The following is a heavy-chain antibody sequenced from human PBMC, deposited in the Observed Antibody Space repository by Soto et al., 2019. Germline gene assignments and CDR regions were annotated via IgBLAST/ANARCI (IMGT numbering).Heavy chain of an antibody. Sequence: QVQLVESGGGVVQPGRSLRLSCAASGFTFSSYGMHWVRQAPGKGLEWVAVIWYDGSNKYYADSVKGRFTISRDNSKHTLYLHMNSLRAEDTAVYYCARDRRPFVVYYCGMDVWGQGATVTVSS. CDR2: IWYDGSNK. J-gene: IGHJ6*02. V-gene: IGHV3-33*01. CDR1: GFTFSSYG. D-gene: IGHD2-15*01. CDR3: ARDRRPFVVYYCGMDV.